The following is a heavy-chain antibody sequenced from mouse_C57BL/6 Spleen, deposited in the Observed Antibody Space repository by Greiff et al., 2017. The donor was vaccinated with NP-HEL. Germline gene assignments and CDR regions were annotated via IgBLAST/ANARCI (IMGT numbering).Heavy chain of an antibody. J-gene: IGHJ4*01. D-gene: IGHD2-3*01. Sequence: EVKLMESGEGLVKPGGSLKLSCAASGFTFSSYAMSWVRQTPEKRLEWVAYISSGGDYIYYADTVKGRFTISRDNARNTLYLQLSILKSEDTAMYYCTRDDGPYYAMDYWGQGTSVTVSS. CDR1: GFTFSSYA. V-gene: IGHV5-9-1*02. CDR2: ISSGGDYI. CDR3: TRDDGPYYAMDY.